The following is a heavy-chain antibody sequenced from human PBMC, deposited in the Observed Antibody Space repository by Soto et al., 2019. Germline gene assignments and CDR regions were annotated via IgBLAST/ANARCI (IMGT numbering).Heavy chain of an antibody. Sequence: GGSLRLSCAASGFTFDEDAMHWVGQASGKGLEWVSGISWNSGSIGYADSVKGRFTISRDNAKNSLYLQMNSLRAEDTAFYYCARDHDEDFGYDFDYFDYWGQGTLVTVSS. CDR3: ARDHDEDFGYDFDYFDY. J-gene: IGHJ4*02. V-gene: IGHV3-9*01. D-gene: IGHD5-12*01. CDR1: GFTFDEDA. CDR2: ISWNSGSI.